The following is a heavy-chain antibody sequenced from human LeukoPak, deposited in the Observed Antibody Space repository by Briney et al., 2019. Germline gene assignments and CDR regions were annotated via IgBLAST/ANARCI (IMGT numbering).Heavy chain of an antibody. J-gene: IGHJ6*02. D-gene: IGHD6-13*01. Sequence: GGSLRLSCAASGFTFSSYDMLWVSQATGKGLEWVSSITSGGAPYYAGSVKGRFTISRENVQSSLYLQMDSLRAGDTAVYYCTRSYSGAGTLGYYHGLDVWGQGTTVTVSS. CDR3: TRSYSGAGTLGYYHGLDV. CDR2: ITSGGAP. CDR1: GFTFSSYD. V-gene: IGHV3-13*05.